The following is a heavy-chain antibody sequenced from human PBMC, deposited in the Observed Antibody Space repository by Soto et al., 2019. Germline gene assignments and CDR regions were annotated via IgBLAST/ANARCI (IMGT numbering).Heavy chain of an antibody. V-gene: IGHV1-69*06. CDR2: IIPTFGTA. J-gene: IGHJ4*02. Sequence: QVQLVQSGTVVQRRGSSVKVSCQASGGSFSSHGMAWVRQAPGQGLEWMGGIIPTFGTATYAPKFQGRVTITADKPTNTAYMELSSLRSEDTAFYDCASERSAQYFDFWGQGTLITVSS. D-gene: IGHD1-26*01. CDR3: ASERSAQYFDF. CDR1: GGSFSSHG.